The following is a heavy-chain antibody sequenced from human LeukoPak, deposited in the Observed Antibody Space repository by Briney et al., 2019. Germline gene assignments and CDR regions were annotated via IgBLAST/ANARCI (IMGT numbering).Heavy chain of an antibody. V-gene: IGHV3-49*04. CDR1: GFTFGDYA. J-gene: IGHJ4*02. CDR2: IRSKAYDGTT. CDR3: TRDFGY. Sequence: GGSLRLSCTASGFTFGDYAMSWVRQAPGKGLEWVGFIRSKAYDGTTEYAASVKGRFTISRDDSKSIAYLQMNSLKTEDTAVYYCTRDFGYWGQGTLVTVSS.